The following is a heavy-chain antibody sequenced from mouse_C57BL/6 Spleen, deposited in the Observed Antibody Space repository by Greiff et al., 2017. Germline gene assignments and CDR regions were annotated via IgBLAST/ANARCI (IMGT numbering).Heavy chain of an antibody. Sequence: VQVVESGAELVKPGASVKISCKASGYAFSSYWMNWVKQRPGKGLEWIGQIYPGDGDTNYNGKFKGKATLTADKSSSTAYMQLSSLTSEDSAVYFCARSGGSSWVDYWGQGTTLTVSS. CDR2: IYPGDGDT. CDR1: GYAFSSYW. D-gene: IGHD1-1*01. J-gene: IGHJ2*01. V-gene: IGHV1-80*01. CDR3: ARSGGSSWVDY.